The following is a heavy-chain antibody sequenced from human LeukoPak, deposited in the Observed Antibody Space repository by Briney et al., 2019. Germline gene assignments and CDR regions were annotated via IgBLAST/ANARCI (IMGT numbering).Heavy chain of an antibody. J-gene: IGHJ4*02. D-gene: IGHD3-22*01. CDR2: IFYTGST. CDR1: GGSISSDGYY. Sequence: SETLSLTCTVSGGSISSDGYYWSWIRQHPGKGLEWIGYIFYTGSTYYNPSLKSRVTISVDTSKNQFSLKLSSVTAADTAVYYCARGLGLKRYYYDSSYYYGSMDYWGQGTLVTVSS. CDR3: ARGLGLKRYYYDSSYYYGSMDY. V-gene: IGHV4-31*03.